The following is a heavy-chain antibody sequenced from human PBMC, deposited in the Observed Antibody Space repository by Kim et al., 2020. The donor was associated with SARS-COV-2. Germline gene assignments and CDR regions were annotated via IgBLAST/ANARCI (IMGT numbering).Heavy chain of an antibody. CDR1: GFTFSSYG. Sequence: GGSLRLSCAASGFTFSSYGMHWVRQAPGKGLEWVAVISYDGSNKYYADSGKGRFTISRDNSKNTLYLQMNSLRAEDTAVYYCAKDLALYDFWSGRDAFDIWGQGTMVTVSS. CDR3: AKDLALYDFWSGRDAFDI. D-gene: IGHD3-3*01. J-gene: IGHJ3*02. CDR2: ISYDGSNK. V-gene: IGHV3-30*18.